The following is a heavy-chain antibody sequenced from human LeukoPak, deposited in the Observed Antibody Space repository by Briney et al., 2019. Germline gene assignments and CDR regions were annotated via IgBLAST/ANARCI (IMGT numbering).Heavy chain of an antibody. CDR1: GFTFSSYG. D-gene: IGHD3-10*01. V-gene: IGHV3-30*03. CDR2: ISYDGSNK. J-gene: IGHJ4*02. Sequence: GGSLRLSCAASGFTFSSYGMHWVRQAPGKGLEWVAVISYDGSNKYYADSVKGRFTISRDNSKNTLYLQMNSLRAEDTAVYYCASPLSGSYYTPLGYWGQGTLVTVSS. CDR3: ASPLSGSYYTPLGY.